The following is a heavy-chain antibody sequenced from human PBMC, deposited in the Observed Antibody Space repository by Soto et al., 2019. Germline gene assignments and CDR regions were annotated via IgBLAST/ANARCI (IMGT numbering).Heavy chain of an antibody. V-gene: IGHV1-8*01. CDR3: AIDGVVLPAAPMGMDV. D-gene: IGHD2-2*01. Sequence: QVQLVQSGAEVKKPGASVRVSCQASGYTFTNYDINWVRQAAGQGLEWMGWLNLNSGIAGYAHKFQGRVTMTRNTSISTAYMDLNSLRSDDTAVYYCAIDGVVLPAAPMGMDVWGQGTPVTVSS. CDR2: LNLNSGIA. J-gene: IGHJ6*02. CDR1: GYTFTNYD.